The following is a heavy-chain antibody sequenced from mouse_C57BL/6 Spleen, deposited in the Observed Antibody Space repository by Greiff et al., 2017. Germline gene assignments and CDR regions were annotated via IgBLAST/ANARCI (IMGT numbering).Heavy chain of an antibody. CDR2: IYPSDSET. J-gene: IGHJ1*03. Sequence: QVQLQQPGAELVMPGSSVKLSCKASGYTFTSYWMDWVKQRPGQGLEWIGNIYPSDSETHYNQKFKDKATLTVDKSSSTAYMQLSSLTSEDSAVYYCARRDFWYFDVWGTGTTVTVSS. D-gene: IGHD3-3*01. CDR1: GYTFTSYW. CDR3: ARRDFWYFDV. V-gene: IGHV1-61*01.